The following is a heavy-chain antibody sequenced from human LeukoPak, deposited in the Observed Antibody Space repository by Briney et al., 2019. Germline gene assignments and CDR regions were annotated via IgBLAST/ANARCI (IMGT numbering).Heavy chain of an antibody. CDR2: FSGSGGST. J-gene: IGHJ4*02. Sequence: GGSLRLSCAASGFTFSSYAMSWVRQAPGKGLEWVSAFSGSGGSTYYADSVKGRFTISRDNSKNKLYLKMNSLRAEDTAIYYCATYRQVLLPFDSWGQGTLVTVSS. V-gene: IGHV3-23*01. D-gene: IGHD2-8*02. CDR1: GFTFSSYA. CDR3: ATYRQVLLPFDS.